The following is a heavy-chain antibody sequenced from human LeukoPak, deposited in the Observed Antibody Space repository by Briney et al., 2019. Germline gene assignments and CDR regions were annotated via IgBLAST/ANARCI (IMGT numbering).Heavy chain of an antibody. V-gene: IGHV3-21*04. Sequence: PGWSLRLSCAASGFTFSSYSMNWVRQAPGKRLEWVSSISSSSSYIYYADSVKGRFTICRDNARNSLYLQMNNVRAEDTALYYCARGAVTYYYHYMDVWGKGAAVIVSS. D-gene: IGHD4-17*01. CDR3: ARGAVTYYYHYMDV. J-gene: IGHJ6*03. CDR2: ISSSSSYI. CDR1: GFTFSSYS.